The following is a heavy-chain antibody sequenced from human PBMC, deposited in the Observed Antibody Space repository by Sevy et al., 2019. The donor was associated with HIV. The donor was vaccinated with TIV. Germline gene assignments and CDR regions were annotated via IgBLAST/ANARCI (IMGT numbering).Heavy chain of an antibody. CDR2: ISNRSTYK. J-gene: IGHJ4*02. CDR1: GFTFSDYY. D-gene: IGHD6-19*01. V-gene: IGHV3-11*06. CDR3: ARVRYTSGVEYFDY. Sequence: GESLKISCAASGFTFSDYYMSWIRQAPGKGLEWISYISNRSTYKNYADSMKGRFTISRDNAKNSLYLQMNTLRAEDTAVYYCARVRYTSGVEYFDYWGQGTLVTVSS.